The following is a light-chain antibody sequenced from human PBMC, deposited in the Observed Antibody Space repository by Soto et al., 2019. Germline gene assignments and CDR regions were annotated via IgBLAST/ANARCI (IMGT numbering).Light chain of an antibody. CDR1: SSNIGANYD. Sequence: QSVLTQPPSVSGAPGQRVTISCTGSSSNIGANYDVHWYQHLPGTAPKLLIYGNSNRPSGVPDRFSDSKSGTSDSLAITGLQAEDEADYYCQSYDSSLSGDVVGTGTRSPS. CDR2: GNS. CDR3: QSYDSSLSGDV. V-gene: IGLV1-40*01. J-gene: IGLJ1*01.